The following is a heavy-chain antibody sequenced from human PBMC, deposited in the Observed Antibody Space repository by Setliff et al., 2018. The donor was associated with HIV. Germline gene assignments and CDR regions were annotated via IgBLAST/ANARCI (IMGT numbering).Heavy chain of an antibody. CDR1: GYTFTTYG. Sequence: WASVKVSCKASGYTFTTYGINWVRRAPGQGLEWMGWINSYNGNTQYAQKFQGRVIMTTDTSTTTSFLELRSLKADDTAVYYCSRSGVPPYYYYGMDVWGQGTKVTVSS. J-gene: IGHJ6*02. V-gene: IGHV1-18*04. CDR2: INSYNGNT. CDR3: SRSGVPPYYYYGMDV. D-gene: IGHD3-10*01.